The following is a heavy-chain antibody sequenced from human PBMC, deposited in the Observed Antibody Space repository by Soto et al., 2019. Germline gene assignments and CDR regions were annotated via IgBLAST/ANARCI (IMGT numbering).Heavy chain of an antibody. Sequence: GGSLRLSCAASGFTFSSYSMNWVRQAPGKGLEWVSAISGSGGSTYYADSVKGRFTISRDNSKNTLYLQMNSLRAEDTAVYYCAKVPYYDFWSGYEYGMDVWGQGTTVTVSS. CDR1: GFTFSSYS. D-gene: IGHD3-3*01. CDR3: AKVPYYDFWSGYEYGMDV. CDR2: ISGSGGST. J-gene: IGHJ6*02. V-gene: IGHV3-23*01.